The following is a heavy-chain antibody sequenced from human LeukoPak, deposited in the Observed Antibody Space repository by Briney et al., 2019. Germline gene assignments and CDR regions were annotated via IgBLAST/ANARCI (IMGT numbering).Heavy chain of an antibody. Sequence: ASVKVSCKASGYTFTSYGISWVRQAPGQGLEWMGWISAYNGNTNYAQKLQGRVTMTTDTSTSTAYMELRSLRSDDTAVYYCARDLRYCSSTSCYAGNWFDPWGQGTLVTVSS. V-gene: IGHV1-18*01. CDR1: GYTFTSYG. D-gene: IGHD2-2*01. J-gene: IGHJ5*02. CDR3: ARDLRYCSSTSCYAGNWFDP. CDR2: ISAYNGNT.